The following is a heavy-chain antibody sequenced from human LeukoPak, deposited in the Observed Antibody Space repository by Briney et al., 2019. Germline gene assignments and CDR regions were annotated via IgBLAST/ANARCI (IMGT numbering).Heavy chain of an antibody. CDR3: ARGPYDGTFYFDS. CDR2: TIPIRGMT. V-gene: IGHV1-69*04. CDR1: GGTFGSYG. D-gene: IGHD3-16*01. J-gene: IGHJ4*02. Sequence: SVKVSCKISGGTFGSYGISWVRQAPGQGLEWMGRTIPIRGMTNYAQKLQGRVTITADTSTSTAYMELSSLTSEDTAVYFCARGPYDGTFYFDSWGQGTLVIVSS.